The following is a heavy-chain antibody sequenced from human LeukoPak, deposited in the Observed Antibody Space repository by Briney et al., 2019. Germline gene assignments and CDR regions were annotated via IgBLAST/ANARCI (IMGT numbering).Heavy chain of an antibody. J-gene: IGHJ4*02. Sequence: PGGSLRLSCAASGFTFSSYEMNWVRQAPGKGLEWISYISSSGSTIYYADSVKGRFTISRDDAKNSLYLQMNSLRAEDTAIYYCVRERGYGRDFDYWGQGTLVTVSS. CDR2: ISSSGSTI. V-gene: IGHV3-48*03. CDR3: VRERGYGRDFDY. CDR1: GFTFSSYE. D-gene: IGHD3-3*01.